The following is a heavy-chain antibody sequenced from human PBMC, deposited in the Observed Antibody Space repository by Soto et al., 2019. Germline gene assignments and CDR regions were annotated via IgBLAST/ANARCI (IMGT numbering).Heavy chain of an antibody. J-gene: IGHJ6*02. D-gene: IGHD5-12*01. CDR3: ARDEDRPRLGGNYSYILDV. CDR1: GGTFRTSA. CDR2: IMPVFRRP. Sequence: QVQLVQSGAEVKKPGSSVKVSCKASGGTFRTSAISWVRQAPGQGLEWVGGIMPVFRRPKYAQNFQGRVTISADESTSIAYMELSSLRSDDTAVYYCARDEDRPRLGGNYSYILDVWGQGTAVTVSS. V-gene: IGHV1-69*12.